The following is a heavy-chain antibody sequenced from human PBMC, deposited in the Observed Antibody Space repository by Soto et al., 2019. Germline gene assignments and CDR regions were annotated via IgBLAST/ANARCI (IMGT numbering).Heavy chain of an antibody. CDR2: ISAYNGNT. CDR3: ARGKYSSSWPDFDY. J-gene: IGHJ4*02. V-gene: IGHV1-18*01. Sequence: ASVKVSCKASGYTLTSYGISWVRQAPGQGLEWMGWISAYNGNTNYAQKLQGRVTMTTDTSTSTAYMELRSLRSDDTAVYYCARGKYSSSWPDFDYWGQGTLVTVSS. CDR1: GYTLTSYG. D-gene: IGHD6-13*01.